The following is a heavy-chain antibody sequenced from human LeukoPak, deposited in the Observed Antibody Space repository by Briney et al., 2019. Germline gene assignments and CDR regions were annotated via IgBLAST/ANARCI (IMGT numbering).Heavy chain of an antibody. V-gene: IGHV3-30*18. J-gene: IGHJ4*02. Sequence: GGSLRLSCAASGFTFSSYGMHWVRQAPGKGLEWVATISYDGSNEYYAESVKGRFTISRDNSKNTLYLQINSLRVEDTAVHYCAKDLKDGGHEYSFDYWGQGTLVTVSS. D-gene: IGHD5-12*01. CDR1: GFTFSSYG. CDR2: ISYDGSNE. CDR3: AKDLKDGGHEYSFDY.